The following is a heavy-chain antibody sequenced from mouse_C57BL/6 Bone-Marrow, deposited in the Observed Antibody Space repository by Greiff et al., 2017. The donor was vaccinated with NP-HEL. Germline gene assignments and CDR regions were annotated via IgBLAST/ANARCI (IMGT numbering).Heavy chain of an antibody. CDR3: ARDYGAWFAY. V-gene: IGHV1-81*01. Sequence: QVQLQQSGAELARPGASVKLSCKASGYPFTSYGISWVKQRTGQGLEWIGEIYPRSGNTYYNEKFKGKATLTADKSSSTAYMELRSLTSEDSAVYFCARDYGAWFAYWGQGTLVTVSA. D-gene: IGHD1-1*01. J-gene: IGHJ3*01. CDR2: IYPRSGNT. CDR1: GYPFTSYG.